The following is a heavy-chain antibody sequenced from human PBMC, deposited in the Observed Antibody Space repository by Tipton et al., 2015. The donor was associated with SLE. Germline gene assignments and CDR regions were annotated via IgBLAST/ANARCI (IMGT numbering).Heavy chain of an antibody. D-gene: IGHD3-22*01. J-gene: IGHJ4*02. CDR3: AKYFYDATGYQSVDS. Sequence: TLSLTCTVSGGSISSGSHWWGWIRQPPGKGPEWIGTLYSRGSAYSNPSLQSRVTISPDTSKNQFSLRLTSVTAADTAVYYCAKYFYDATGYQSVDSWGQGALVTVSS. CDR1: GGSISSGSHW. V-gene: IGHV4-39*07. CDR2: LYSRGSA.